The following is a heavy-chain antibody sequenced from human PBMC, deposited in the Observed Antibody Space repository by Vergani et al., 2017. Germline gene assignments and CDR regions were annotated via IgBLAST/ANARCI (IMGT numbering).Heavy chain of an antibody. CDR1: GGPITSSCYY. D-gene: IGHD3-9*01. V-gene: IGHV4-39*01. Sequence: QLHLQESGPGLVKPSETLSLTCTVSGGPITSSCYYWGWIRQPPGKGLEWIGNIYHSGGAYYNPSLKGCVTISVDTSKNQFSLEVTSVTDADTAIYFCARTESFILRYFHWALWGQGTLVTVSS. J-gene: IGHJ4*02. CDR3: ARTESFILRYFHWAL. CDR2: IYHSGGA.